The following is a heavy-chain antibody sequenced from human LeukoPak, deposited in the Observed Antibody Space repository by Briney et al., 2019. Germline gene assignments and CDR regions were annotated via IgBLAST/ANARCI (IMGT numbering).Heavy chain of an antibody. CDR2: IYYSGST. D-gene: IGHD4/OR15-4a*01. CDR1: GGSVSSGSYY. Sequence: PSETLSLTCTVSGGSVSSGSYYWSWIRQPPGKGLEWIGYIYYSGSTNYNPSLKSRVTISVDTSKIQFSLRLSSVTAADTAVYYCARNGAAGAWFWFDPWGQGTLVTVSS. V-gene: IGHV4-61*01. J-gene: IGHJ5*02. CDR3: ARNGAAGAWFWFDP.